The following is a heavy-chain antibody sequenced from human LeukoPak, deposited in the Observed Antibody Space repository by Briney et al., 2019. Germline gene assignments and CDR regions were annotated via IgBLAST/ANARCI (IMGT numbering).Heavy chain of an antibody. D-gene: IGHD3-3*02. J-gene: IGHJ6*03. CDR2: VNHSGST. V-gene: IGHV4-34*01. CDR1: GGSFGGYY. CDR3: ARGRFAFIPPTYYYYYMDV. Sequence: KPSETLSLTCAVYGGSFGGYYWSWIRQPPGKGLEWIGEVNHSGSTNYNPSLKSRVTISVDTSKNQFSLKLSSVTAADTAVYYCARGRFAFIPPTYYYYYMDVWGKGTTVTVSS.